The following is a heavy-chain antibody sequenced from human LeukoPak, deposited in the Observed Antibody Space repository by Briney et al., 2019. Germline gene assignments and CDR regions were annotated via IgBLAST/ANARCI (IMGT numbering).Heavy chain of an antibody. J-gene: IGHJ4*02. D-gene: IGHD3-10*01. CDR3: ARGSPYFYGTDLDY. V-gene: IGHV3-21*01. Sequence: GGSLRLSCAASGFTFSTYSMNWLRLAPGKGLEWVSSISPDSNYKYYVDSVKGRFTTSRDNAKSSLYLQMNSLRAEDTAVYYCARGSPYFYGTDLDYWGQGTLVTVSS. CDR2: ISPDSNYK. CDR1: GFTFSTYS.